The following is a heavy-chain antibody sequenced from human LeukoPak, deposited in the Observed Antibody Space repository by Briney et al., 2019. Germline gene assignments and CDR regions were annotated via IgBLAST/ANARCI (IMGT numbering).Heavy chain of an antibody. CDR1: GYTFSNYY. V-gene: IGHV7-4-1*02. J-gene: IGHJ4*02. CDR2: INTNTGNP. CDR3: AREYYYDSSGYPAGLYYFDY. D-gene: IGHD3-22*01. Sequence: ASVKVSCKASGYTFSNYYLHWVRQAPGQGLEWMGWINTNTGNPTYAQGFTGRFVFSLDTSVSTAYLQISSLKAEDTAVYYCAREYYYDSSGYPAGLYYFDYWGQGTLVTVSS.